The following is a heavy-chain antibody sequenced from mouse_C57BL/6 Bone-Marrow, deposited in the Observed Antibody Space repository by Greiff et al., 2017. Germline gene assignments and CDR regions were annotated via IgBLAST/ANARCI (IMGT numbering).Heavy chain of an antibody. D-gene: IGHD1-1*01. J-gene: IGHJ2*01. Sequence: EVKLVESGGDLVKPGGSLKLSCAASGFTFSSYGMSWVRQTPDKRLEWVATISSGGSYTYYPDSVKGRFTISRDNAKNTLYLQMSSLKSEDTAMYYCARHSIIYYYGSSYFDYWGQGTTLTVSS. V-gene: IGHV5-6*01. CDR1: GFTFSSYG. CDR2: ISSGGSYT. CDR3: ARHSIIYYYGSSYFDY.